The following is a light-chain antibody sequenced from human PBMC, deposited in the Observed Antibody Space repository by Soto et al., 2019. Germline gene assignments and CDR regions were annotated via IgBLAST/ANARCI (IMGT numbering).Light chain of an antibody. CDR1: SSDVGGSIY. V-gene: IGLV2-14*01. CDR3: SSFTSTSTYI. Sequence: QSALTQPASVSGSPGQSITTSCTGTSSDVGGSIYVSWYKQHPGKAPKLMIYDVSNRPSGVSNRISGSKSGNTASLTISGIQPEDEADYYCSSFTSTSTYIFGTGTKVTVL. J-gene: IGLJ1*01. CDR2: DVS.